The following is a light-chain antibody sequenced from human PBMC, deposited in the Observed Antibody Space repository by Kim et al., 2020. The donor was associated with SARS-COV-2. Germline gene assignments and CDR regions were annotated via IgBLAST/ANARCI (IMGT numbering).Light chain of an antibody. CDR2: QDS. J-gene: IGLJ3*02. V-gene: IGLV3-1*01. CDR1: KLGDRY. CDR3: QAWDSTTAV. Sequence: VSPGQTASITCSGDKLGDRYACWYQQKPGQSPVMVIYQDSKRLSGIPERFSGSNSGNTATLTISGTQAMDEADYYCQAWDSTTAVFGGGTQLTVL.